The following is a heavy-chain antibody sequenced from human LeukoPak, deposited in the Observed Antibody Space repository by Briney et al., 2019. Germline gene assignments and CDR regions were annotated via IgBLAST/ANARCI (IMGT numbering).Heavy chain of an antibody. V-gene: IGHV3-43D*03. J-gene: IGHJ4*02. CDR3: AKDQSPGYCSSTSCFPPPSIDY. Sequence: GGSLRLSCAASGFTFDDYAMHWVRQAPGKGLEWVSLISWDGGSTYYADSVKGRFTISRDNSKNSLYLQMNSLRAKDTALYYCAKDQSPGYCSSTSCFPPPSIDYWGQGTLVTVSS. D-gene: IGHD2-2*01. CDR2: ISWDGGST. CDR1: GFTFDDYA.